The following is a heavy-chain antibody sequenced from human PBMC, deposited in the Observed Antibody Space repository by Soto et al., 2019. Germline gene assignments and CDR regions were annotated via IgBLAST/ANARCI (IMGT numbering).Heavy chain of an antibody. CDR2: SSAYNGNT. Sequence: ASVKVSCKASGYTFTSYGISWVRQAPGQGLAWMGWSSAYNGNTNYAKKLQGRVTMTTDTSTSTAYMELRSLRSDDTAVYYCARDGSSLMYCSGGSCSDHDAFDIWGQGTMVTVSS. CDR1: GYTFTSYG. J-gene: IGHJ3*02. CDR3: ARDGSSLMYCSGGSCSDHDAFDI. V-gene: IGHV1-18*04. D-gene: IGHD2-15*01.